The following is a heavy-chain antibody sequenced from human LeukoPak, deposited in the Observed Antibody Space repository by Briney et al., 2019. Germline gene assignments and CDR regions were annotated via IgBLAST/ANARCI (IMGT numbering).Heavy chain of an antibody. CDR2: FYHSGNT. Sequence: PSETLSLTCAVYGGSFSGYSWGWIRQPPGKGLEWIGSFYHSGNTYYNPSLKSRVTISVDTSKNQFSLKLSSVTAADTAVYYCAREGGGYCSGGGCYSGASDIWGQGTMVTVSS. CDR1: GGSFSGYS. D-gene: IGHD2-15*01. J-gene: IGHJ3*02. V-gene: IGHV4-38-2*02. CDR3: AREGGGYCSGGGCYSGASDI.